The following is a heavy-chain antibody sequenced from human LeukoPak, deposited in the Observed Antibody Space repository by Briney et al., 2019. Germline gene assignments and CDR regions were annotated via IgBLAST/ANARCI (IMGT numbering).Heavy chain of an antibody. CDR1: GFTFNNYG. Sequence: QPGGSLRLSCAASGFTFNNYGMHWVRQAPGKGLEWVGFVRYDGSNKYYADSVRGRFSISRDNSKNTLYLQMNSLRVEDTAVFYCAKDVYNNGLYYQYMDVWGKGTTITVSS. CDR2: VRYDGSNK. D-gene: IGHD3-10*01. CDR3: AKDVYNNGLYYQYMDV. V-gene: IGHV3-30*02. J-gene: IGHJ6*03.